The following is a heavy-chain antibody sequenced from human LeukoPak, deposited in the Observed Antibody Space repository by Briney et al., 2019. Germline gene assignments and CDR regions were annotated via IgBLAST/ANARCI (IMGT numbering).Heavy chain of an antibody. Sequence: QAAESLRLSCAATGFTFKDYGMHWIRQAPGKGLEWVSGISWNSGSIGYADSVKGRFTISRDNAKNSLYLQMNSLRAEDTALYYCAKELHGRGDCGGDCYWHYYYGMDVWGQGTTVTVSS. CDR3: AKELHGRGDCGGDCYWHYYYGMDV. CDR2: ISWNSGSI. D-gene: IGHD2-21*02. V-gene: IGHV3-9*01. J-gene: IGHJ6*02. CDR1: GFTFKDYG.